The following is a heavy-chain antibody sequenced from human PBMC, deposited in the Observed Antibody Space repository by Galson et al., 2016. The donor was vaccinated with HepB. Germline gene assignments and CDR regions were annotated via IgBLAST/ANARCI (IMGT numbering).Heavy chain of an antibody. V-gene: IGHV1-18*01. Sequence: SVKVSCKASGYPFFSHDITWVRQAPGQGLEWMGWITTYNGNTHYAQKFQGRVTMTTDTSTSTAYMELKSLGSDDTAVYYCATAPGRAVPPFDCWGQGTLVTVSS. D-gene: IGHD6-19*01. CDR1: GYPFFSHD. CDR3: ATAPGRAVPPFDC. J-gene: IGHJ4*02. CDR2: ITTYNGNT.